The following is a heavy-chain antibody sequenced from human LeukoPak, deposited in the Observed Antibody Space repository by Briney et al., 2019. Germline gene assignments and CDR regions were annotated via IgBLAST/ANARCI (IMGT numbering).Heavy chain of an antibody. J-gene: IGHJ4*02. CDR1: GYTFTGYY. D-gene: IGHD4-17*01. Sequence: ASVKVSCKASGYTFTGYYMHWVRQAPGQGLEWMGWINPNSGGTNYAQKFQGRVTMTRDTSISTAYMELSRLRSDDTAVYYCARDLGDYVVLDYWGQGTLVTVSS. CDR2: INPNSGGT. CDR3: ARDLGDYVVLDY. V-gene: IGHV1-2*02.